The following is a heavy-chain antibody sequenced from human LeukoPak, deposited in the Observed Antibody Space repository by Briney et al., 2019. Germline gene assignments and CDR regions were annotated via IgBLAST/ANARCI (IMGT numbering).Heavy chain of an antibody. CDR1: GGSISSSSYY. CDR3: ARSIIGTRSKFDY. CDR2: IYYSGST. Sequence: PSETLSLTCTVSGGSISSSSYYWGWIRQPPGKGLGWIGTIYYSGSTYYSPSLKSRLTISVDTSKNQFSLKLSSVTAADTALYYCARSIIGTRSKFDYWGQGTLVTVSS. V-gene: IGHV4-39*01. J-gene: IGHJ4*02. D-gene: IGHD1/OR15-1a*01.